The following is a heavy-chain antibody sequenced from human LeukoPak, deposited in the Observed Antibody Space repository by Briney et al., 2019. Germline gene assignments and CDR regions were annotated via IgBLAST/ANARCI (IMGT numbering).Heavy chain of an antibody. Sequence: SETLSLTCTVSGGSISSYYWSWIRQPPGKGLEWIGYIYYSGSTNYNPSLKSRVTISVDTSKNQFSLKLSFVTAADTAVYYCARSSVIPYWYFDLWGRGTLVTVSS. CDR2: IYYSGST. CDR3: ARSSVIPYWYFDL. D-gene: IGHD2-21*01. J-gene: IGHJ2*01. CDR1: GGSISSYY. V-gene: IGHV4-59*01.